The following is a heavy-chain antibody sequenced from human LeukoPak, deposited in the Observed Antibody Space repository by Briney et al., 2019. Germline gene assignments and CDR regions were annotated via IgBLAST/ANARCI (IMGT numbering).Heavy chain of an antibody. CDR3: ARQKCTSTSCLTKNAFDI. D-gene: IGHD2-2*01. V-gene: IGHV4-4*09. CDR1: GSISSYY. CDR2: IYTSGST. J-gene: IGHJ3*02. Sequence: PSETLSLTCTVSGSISSYYWSWIRQPPGKGLEWIGYIYTSGSTNYNPSLKSRVTISVDTSKNQFSLDLSSVTAADTAVCYCARQKCTSTSCLTKNAFDIWGQGTMVTVSS.